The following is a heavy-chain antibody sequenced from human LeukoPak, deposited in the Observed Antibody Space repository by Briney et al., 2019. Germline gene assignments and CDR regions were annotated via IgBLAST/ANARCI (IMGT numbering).Heavy chain of an antibody. V-gene: IGHV4-59*01. D-gene: IGHD2-2*01. CDR2: IYYSGST. Sequence: SETLSLTCTVSGGSISSYYWSWIRQPPGKGLEWIGYIYYSGSTNYNPSLKSRATISVDTSKNQFSLKLSSVTAADTAVYYCARITGVAVPAARFDPWGQGTLVTVSS. CDR3: ARITGVAVPAARFDP. J-gene: IGHJ5*02. CDR1: GGSISSYY.